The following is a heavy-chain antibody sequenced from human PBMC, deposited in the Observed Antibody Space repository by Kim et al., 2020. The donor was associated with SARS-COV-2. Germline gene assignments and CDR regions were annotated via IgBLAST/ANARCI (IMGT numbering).Heavy chain of an antibody. CDR3: ASSSWYNGGDFDY. CDR1: GFTFSSYS. J-gene: IGHJ4*02. Sequence: GGSLRLSCAASGFTFSSYSMNWVRQAPGKGLEWVSYISSSSSTIYYADSVKGRFTISRDNAKNSLYLQMNSLRDEDTAVYYCASSSWYNGGDFDYWGQGTLVTVSS. V-gene: IGHV3-48*02. D-gene: IGHD6-13*01. CDR2: ISSSSSTI.